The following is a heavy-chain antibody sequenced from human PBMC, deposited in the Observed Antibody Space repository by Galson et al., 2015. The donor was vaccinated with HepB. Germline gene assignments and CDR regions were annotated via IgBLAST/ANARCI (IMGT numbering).Heavy chain of an antibody. V-gene: IGHV1-18*04. J-gene: IGHJ3*02. Sequence: SVKVSCKASGYTFTSYGISWVRQAPGQGLEWMGWISAYNGNTNYAQKLQGRVTMTTDTSTSTAYMELRSLRSDDTAVYYCARDRYYGSGYSNAFDIWGQGTMVTVSS. CDR2: ISAYNGNT. CDR1: GYTFTSYG. D-gene: IGHD3-10*01. CDR3: ARDRYYGSGYSNAFDI.